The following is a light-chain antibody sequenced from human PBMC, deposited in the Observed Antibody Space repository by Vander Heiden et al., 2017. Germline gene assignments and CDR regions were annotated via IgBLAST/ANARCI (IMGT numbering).Light chain of an antibody. J-gene: IGKJ4*01. V-gene: IGKV3-11*01. CDR3: QQSRSSPLT. Sequence: DIVLTQSPSTLSSSPGDRATISCRASQSVSGYLAWYQQKPGKAPKLLIYGASSRDTGIPARFSGSGSGTDFTLTISSLEPEDFAVYYCQQSRSSPLTFGGGTKLEIK. CDR2: GAS. CDR1: QSVSGY.